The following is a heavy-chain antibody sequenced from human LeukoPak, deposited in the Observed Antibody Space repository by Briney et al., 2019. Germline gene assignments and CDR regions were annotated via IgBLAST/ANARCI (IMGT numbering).Heavy chain of an antibody. CDR1: GYTFTGYY. V-gene: IGHV1-18*04. CDR3: ARGAYGDK. D-gene: IGHD4-17*01. Sequence: ASVKVSCKASGYTFTGYYMHWVRQAPGQGLEWMGWISTQSGNTNYAQKVQGGLTLTTDRSTNTAYMELRSLRSDDTAVYYCARGAYGDKWGQGTMVTVSS. CDR2: ISTQSGNT. J-gene: IGHJ4*02.